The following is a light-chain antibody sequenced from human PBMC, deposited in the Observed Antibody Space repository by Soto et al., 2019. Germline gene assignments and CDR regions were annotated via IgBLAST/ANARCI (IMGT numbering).Light chain of an antibody. CDR1: QSISSW. CDR3: QQYSYFAT. V-gene: IGKV1-5*03. CDR2: KAS. Sequence: DIQMTQSPSTLSASVGDRVTITCRASQSISSWLTWYQQKAGQAPKLLIYKASIVESGVTSRFSGSGSGTEFTLTISSLQPDDSATYYYQQYSYFATFGQGTRVEVK. J-gene: IGKJ1*01.